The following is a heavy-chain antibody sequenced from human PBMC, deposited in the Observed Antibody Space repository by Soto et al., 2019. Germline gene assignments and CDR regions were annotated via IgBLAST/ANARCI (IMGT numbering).Heavy chain of an antibody. CDR2: ISSSSSYI. V-gene: IGHV3-21*01. D-gene: IGHD3-3*01. CDR1: GFTFSSYS. CDR3: ARDSGSYDFWSGYPPFDY. Sequence: GGSLRLSCAASGFTFSSYSMNWVRQAPGRGLEWVSSISSSSSYIYYADSVKGRFTISRDNAKNSLYLQMNSLRAEDTAVYYCARDSGSYDFWSGYPPFDYWGQGTLVTVS. J-gene: IGHJ4*02.